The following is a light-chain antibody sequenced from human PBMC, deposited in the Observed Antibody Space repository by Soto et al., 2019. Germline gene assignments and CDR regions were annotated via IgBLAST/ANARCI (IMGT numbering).Light chain of an antibody. CDR1: SSDVGRYSY. CDR3: NSYTGSGTYVL. CDR2: DVD. V-gene: IGLV2-14*03. Sequence: QSALTQPASVSGSPGQSITISCTGSSSDVGRYSYVSWYQHHPGKAPKLIIYDVDNRPSGVSNRFSGSKSGNTASLTISGLQAEDEADYFCNSYTGSGTYVLFGGGTKLTVL. J-gene: IGLJ2*01.